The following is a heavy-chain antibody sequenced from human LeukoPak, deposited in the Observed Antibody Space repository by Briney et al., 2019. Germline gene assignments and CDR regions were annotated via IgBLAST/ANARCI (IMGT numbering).Heavy chain of an antibody. Sequence: GGSLRLSCAASGFTFSSYGMHWVRQAPGKGLEWVAVISYDGSNKYYADSVKGRFTISRDNSKNTLYLQMNSLRAEDTAVYYCARGVSSWYVLGGGQYYFDYWGQGTLVTVSS. V-gene: IGHV3-30*03. D-gene: IGHD6-13*01. CDR3: ARGVSSWYVLGGGQYYFDY. J-gene: IGHJ4*02. CDR1: GFTFSSYG. CDR2: ISYDGSNK.